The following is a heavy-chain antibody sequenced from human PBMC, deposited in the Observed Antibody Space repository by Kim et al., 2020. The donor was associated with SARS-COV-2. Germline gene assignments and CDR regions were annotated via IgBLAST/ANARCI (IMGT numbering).Heavy chain of an antibody. CDR1: GGTFSSYA. CDR3: ARGQVPAAMDYYYYGMDV. J-gene: IGHJ6*02. D-gene: IGHD2-2*01. Sequence: SVKVSCKASGGTFSSYAISWVRQAPGQGLEWMGRIIPILGIANYAQKFQGRVTITADKSTSTAYMELSSLRSEDTAVYYCARGQVPAAMDYYYYGMDVWGQGTTVTVSS. V-gene: IGHV1-69*04. CDR2: IIPILGIA.